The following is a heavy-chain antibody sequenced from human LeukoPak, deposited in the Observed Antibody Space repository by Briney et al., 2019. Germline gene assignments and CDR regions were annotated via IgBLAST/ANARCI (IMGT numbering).Heavy chain of an antibody. J-gene: IGHJ6*03. D-gene: IGHD6-6*01. Sequence: GRSLRLSCAASGFTFDDYAMHWVRQAPGKGLEWVSGISWNSGSIGYADSVKGRFTISRDNAKNSLYLQMNSLGAEDTALYYCAKDTSPDYYYYMDVWGKGTTVTVSS. CDR2: ISWNSGSI. V-gene: IGHV3-9*01. CDR1: GFTFDDYA. CDR3: AKDTSPDYYYYMDV.